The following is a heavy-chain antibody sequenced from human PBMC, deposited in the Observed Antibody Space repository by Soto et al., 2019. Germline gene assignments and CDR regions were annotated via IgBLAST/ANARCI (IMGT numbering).Heavy chain of an antibody. D-gene: IGHD2-21*02. J-gene: IGHJ4*02. CDR1: GGTFGSYA. Sequence: VKVSCKTSGGTFGSYAISWVRQAPGQGLEWMGGIIPIFSTPNYAQKFQGRVTITADESTSTAYMELSSLRSEDTAVYYCARSIVVVTALDYWGQGTLVTVSS. CDR2: IIPIFSTP. V-gene: IGHV1-69*13. CDR3: ARSIVVVTALDY.